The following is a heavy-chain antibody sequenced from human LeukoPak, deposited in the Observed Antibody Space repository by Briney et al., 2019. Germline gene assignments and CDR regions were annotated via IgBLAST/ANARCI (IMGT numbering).Heavy chain of an antibody. CDR1: GFTFSSYA. CDR3: AKDFHSSGYYFAFWTFDY. Sequence: GGSLRLSCAASGFTFSSYAMSWVRQAPGKGLEWVSAISGSGGSTYYADSVKGRFTISRDNSKNTLYLQMNSLRAEDTAVYYCAKDFHSSGYYFAFWTFDYWGQGTLVTVSS. J-gene: IGHJ4*02. D-gene: IGHD3-22*01. CDR2: ISGSGGST. V-gene: IGHV3-23*01.